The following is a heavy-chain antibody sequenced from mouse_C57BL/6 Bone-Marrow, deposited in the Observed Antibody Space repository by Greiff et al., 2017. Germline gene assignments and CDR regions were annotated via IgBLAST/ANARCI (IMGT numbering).Heavy chain of an antibody. CDR2: IDPDTGGT. D-gene: IGHD1-1*01. CDR3: TRRTYYYGSSDWYFDV. Sequence: VKLVESGAELVRPGASVTLSCKASGYTFTDYEMPWVKQTPVHGLEWIGAIDPDTGGTAYNQKFKGKAILTADKSSSTAYMELRSLTSEDSAVYYCTRRTYYYGSSDWYFDVWGTGTTVTVSS. V-gene: IGHV1-15*01. CDR1: GYTFTDYE. J-gene: IGHJ1*03.